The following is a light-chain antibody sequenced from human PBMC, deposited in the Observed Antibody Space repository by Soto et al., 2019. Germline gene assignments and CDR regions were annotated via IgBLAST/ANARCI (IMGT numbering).Light chain of an antibody. V-gene: IGLV2-18*02. Sequence: QSALTQPPSVSGSPGQSVTISCTGTSSDVGSYNRVSWYQQPPGTAPKLMIYEVNNRPSRVPDRFSGSKSGNTASLTITGLQAEDEADYYCNSYTSSNTYVFGTGTKVTVL. CDR2: EVN. CDR1: SSDVGSYNR. CDR3: NSYTSSNTYV. J-gene: IGLJ1*01.